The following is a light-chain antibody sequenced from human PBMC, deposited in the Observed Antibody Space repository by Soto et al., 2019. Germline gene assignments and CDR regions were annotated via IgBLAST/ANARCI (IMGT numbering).Light chain of an antibody. V-gene: IGLV2-14*01. J-gene: IGLJ1*01. Sequence: QPALTQPASVSGSPGQSITISCTGTNSDVSGYKYVSWYQQHPGKAPKLMIYEVSNRPSGVSNRFSGSKSGNTASLTISGLQAEDEADYYCSSYTTSSTRVFGTGTKLTVL. CDR1: NSDVSGYKY. CDR3: SSYTTSSTRV. CDR2: EVS.